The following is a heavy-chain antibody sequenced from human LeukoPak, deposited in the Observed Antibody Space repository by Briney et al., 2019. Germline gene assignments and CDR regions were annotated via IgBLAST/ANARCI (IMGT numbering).Heavy chain of an antibody. D-gene: IGHD3-3*01. CDR1: GFTFSDYY. CDR3: ARGGGPEWAFDI. J-gene: IGHJ3*02. Sequence: GGSLRLSCAASGFTFSDYYMSWIRQAPGKGLGWGSYISSSSSYTNYADSVKGRFTISRDNAKHSLYLQMNSLRAEDTAVYYCARGGGPEWAFDIWGQGTMVTVSS. CDR2: ISSSSSYT. V-gene: IGHV3-11*05.